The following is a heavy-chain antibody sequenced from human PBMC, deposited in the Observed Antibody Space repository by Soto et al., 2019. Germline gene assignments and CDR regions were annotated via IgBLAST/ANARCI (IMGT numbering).Heavy chain of an antibody. Sequence: PGGSLRLSCAASGFTFSSYWMSWVRQAPGKGLEWVANIKQDGSEKYYVDSVKGRFTISRDNAKNSLYLQMNSLRAEDTALYYCAKVIVVRGTVLWVAFDIWGQGTMVTVSS. V-gene: IGHV3-7*03. J-gene: IGHJ3*02. CDR3: AKVIVVRGTVLWVAFDI. CDR1: GFTFSSYW. CDR2: IKQDGSEK. D-gene: IGHD3-10*01.